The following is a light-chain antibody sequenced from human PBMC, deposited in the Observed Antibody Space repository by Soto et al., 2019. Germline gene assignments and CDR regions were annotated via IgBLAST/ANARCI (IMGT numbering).Light chain of an antibody. CDR3: PQLRSYPST. V-gene: IGKV1-9*01. J-gene: IGKJ4*01. CDR1: QDIAIY. CDR2: AAS. Sequence: IQLTQSPSSLSASVGDRVTITCRASQDIAIYLAWYQQKPGEAPKLLIYAASTLHGGVPSRVSGRGAWTDCALTITSLTAEDFATYYCPQLRSYPSTVGGGTKVEIK.